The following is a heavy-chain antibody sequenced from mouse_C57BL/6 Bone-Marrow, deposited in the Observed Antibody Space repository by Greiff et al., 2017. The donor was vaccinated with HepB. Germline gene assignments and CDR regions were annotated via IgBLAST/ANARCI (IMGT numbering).Heavy chain of an antibody. CDR1: GYTFTSYG. CDR2: IYPRSGNT. J-gene: IGHJ3*01. CDR3: AKLGRGFAY. V-gene: IGHV1-81*01. Sequence: QVQLQQSGAELARPGASVKLSCKASGYTFTSYGISWVKQRTGQGLEWIGEIYPRSGNTYYNEKFKGKATLTADKSSSTAYMELRSRTSEDSAVYFCAKLGRGFAYWGQGTLVTVSA. D-gene: IGHD4-1*01.